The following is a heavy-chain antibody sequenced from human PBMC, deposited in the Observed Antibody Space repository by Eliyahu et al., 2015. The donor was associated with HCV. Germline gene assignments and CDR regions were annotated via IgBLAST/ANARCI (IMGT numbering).Heavy chain of an antibody. CDR2: IWSDGIKT. Sequence: SCAAFGFSVSRHGMHWVRQAPGKGLEWVAVIWSDGIKTHYVDSVRGRFSISRDTSRNTVDLQMNSLRAEDTAIYYCARDIDYYADDCWGQGTQVTVSS. CDR1: GFSVSRHG. D-gene: IGHD1-26*01. J-gene: IGHJ4*02. V-gene: IGHV3-33*01. CDR3: ARDIDYYADDC.